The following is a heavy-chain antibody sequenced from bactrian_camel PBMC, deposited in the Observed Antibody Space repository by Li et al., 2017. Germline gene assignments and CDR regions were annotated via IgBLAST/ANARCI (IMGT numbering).Heavy chain of an antibody. D-gene: IGHD1*01. J-gene: IGHJ4*01. V-gene: IGHV3S1*01. CDR3: ATGGSDAVVVAVPRFSY. CDR1: GFTFTNYW. CDR2: SSSGALSL. Sequence: VQLVESGGALVQPGGSLRLSCAASGFTFTNYWMHWVRQGPGKGLEWVSSSSSGALSLVYADSVKGRFTISRNHAKTTLYLQMSNVKIEDTAMYYCATGGSDAVVVAVPRFSYRGQGTQVTVS.